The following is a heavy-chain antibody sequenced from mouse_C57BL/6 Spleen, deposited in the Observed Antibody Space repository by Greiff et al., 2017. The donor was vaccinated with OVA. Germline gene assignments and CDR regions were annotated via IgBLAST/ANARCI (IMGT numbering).Heavy chain of an antibody. CDR2: ISDGGSYT. D-gene: IGHD2-4*01. CDR1: GFTFSSYA. CDR3: ARDNYDYDDGGGFDY. V-gene: IGHV5-4*01. Sequence: EVMLVESGGGLVKPGGSLKLSCAASGFTFSSYAMSWVRQTPEKRLEWVATISDGGSYTYYPDNVKGRFTISRDNAKNNLYLQMSHLKSEDTAMYYCARDNYDYDDGGGFDYWGQGTTLTVSS. J-gene: IGHJ2*01.